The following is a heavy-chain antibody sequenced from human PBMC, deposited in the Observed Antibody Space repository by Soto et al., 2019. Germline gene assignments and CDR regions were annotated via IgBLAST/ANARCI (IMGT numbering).Heavy chain of an antibody. D-gene: IGHD2-15*01. CDR1: GFTFSSYS. CDR2: ISSSSSYI. CDR3: ASNAGYCSGGSCRLYYYYGMDV. J-gene: IGHJ6*02. Sequence: PGGSLRLSXAASGFTFSSYSMNWVRQAPGKGLEWVSSISSSSSYIYYADSVKGRFTISRDNAKNSLYLQMNSLRAEDTAVYYCASNAGYCSGGSCRLYYYYGMDVWGQGTTVTVSS. V-gene: IGHV3-21*01.